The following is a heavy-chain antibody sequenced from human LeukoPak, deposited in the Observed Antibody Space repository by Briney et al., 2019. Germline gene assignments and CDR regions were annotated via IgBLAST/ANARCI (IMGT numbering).Heavy chain of an antibody. V-gene: IGHV4-59*01. CDR3: ARGAVAAPYYFDY. CDR1: GGSISSYY. D-gene: IGHD6-19*01. J-gene: IGHJ4*02. Sequence: PSETLSLTCTVSGGSISSYYWSWIRQPPGKGLGWIGYIYYSGSTNYNPSLKSRVTISVDTSKNQFSLKLSSVTAADTAVYYCARGAVAAPYYFDYWGQGTLVTVSS. CDR2: IYYSGST.